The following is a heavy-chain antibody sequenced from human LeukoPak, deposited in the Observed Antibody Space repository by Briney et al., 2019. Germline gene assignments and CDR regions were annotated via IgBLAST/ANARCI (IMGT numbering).Heavy chain of an antibody. J-gene: IGHJ5*02. Sequence: PGGSLRLSCAASGFTFSGHWMTWVRQAPGKGLEWVANIKEDGSKKNYVDSVKGRFTISRDNAKNSLFLQMNSLRVEDTAVYYCARFANLASWGQGTQVTVSS. D-gene: IGHD3-16*01. CDR1: GFTFSGHW. CDR2: IKEDGSKK. CDR3: ARFANLAS. V-gene: IGHV3-7*01.